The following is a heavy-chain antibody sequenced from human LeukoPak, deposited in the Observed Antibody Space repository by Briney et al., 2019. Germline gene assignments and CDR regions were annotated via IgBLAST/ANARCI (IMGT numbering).Heavy chain of an antibody. V-gene: IGHV3-23*01. J-gene: IGHJ4*02. D-gene: IGHD3-10*01. Sequence: GGSLRLSCAASGFTFSSYAMSWVRQAPGKGLEWVSAISGSGGSTYYADSVKGRFTISRDNSKNTLYPQMNSLRAEDTAVYYCAKTPSPFTYGSGSYRFIWTSDYWGQGTLVTVSS. CDR2: ISGSGGST. CDR3: AKTPSPFTYGSGSYRFIWTSDY. CDR1: GFTFSSYA.